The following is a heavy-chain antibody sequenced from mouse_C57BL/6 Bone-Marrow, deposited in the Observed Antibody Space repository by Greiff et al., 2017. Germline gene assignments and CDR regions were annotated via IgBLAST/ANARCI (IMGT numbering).Heavy chain of an antibody. D-gene: IGHD1-1*01. CDR2: IWNGGGT. CDR1: GFSLTSYA. Sequence: QVHVKQSGPGLVAPSQSLSITCTVSGFSLTSYAISWVRQPPGKGLEWLGVIWNGGGTNYNSALKSILSISKDNSKSQVFLKMNSLHTDDTARYYCARAYYDGSSGRYAMDDWGTGTSVTVSS. CDR3: ARAYYDGSSGRYAMDD. V-gene: IGHV2-9-1*01. J-gene: IGHJ4*01.